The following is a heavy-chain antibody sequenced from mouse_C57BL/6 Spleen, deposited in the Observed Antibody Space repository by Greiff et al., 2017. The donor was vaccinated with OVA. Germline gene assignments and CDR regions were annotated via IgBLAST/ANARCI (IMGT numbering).Heavy chain of an antibody. CDR1: GYSITSGYY. J-gene: IGHJ2*01. CDR2: ISYDGSN. Sequence: EVHLVESGPGLVKPSQSLSLTCSVTGYSITSGYYWNWIRQFPGNKLEWMGYISYDGSNNYNPSLKNRISITRDTSKNQFFLKLNSVTTEDTATYYCARDRGYYGYDGEYFDYWGQGTTLTVSS. D-gene: IGHD2-2*01. CDR3: ARDRGYYGYDGEYFDY. V-gene: IGHV3-6*01.